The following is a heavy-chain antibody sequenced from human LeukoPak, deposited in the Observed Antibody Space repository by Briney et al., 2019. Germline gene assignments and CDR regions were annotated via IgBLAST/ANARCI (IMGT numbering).Heavy chain of an antibody. D-gene: IGHD3-16*01. V-gene: IGHV4-59*12. J-gene: IGHJ5*02. Sequence: SETLSLTCTVSGGSISSYYWSWIRQPPGKGLEWIGYIHHSGSTYYVPSLKSRVTISVDRSKTQFSLKLSSVTAADTAVYYCARAREPIAQEGEVNRFDPWGQGTLVTVSS. CDR3: ARAREPIAQEGEVNRFDP. CDR2: IHHSGST. CDR1: GGSISSYY.